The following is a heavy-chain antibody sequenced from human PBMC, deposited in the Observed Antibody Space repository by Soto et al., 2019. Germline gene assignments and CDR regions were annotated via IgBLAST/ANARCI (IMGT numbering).Heavy chain of an antibody. CDR2: SSATGAGT. V-gene: IGHV3-23*01. J-gene: IGHJ4*02. D-gene: IGHD1-7*01. CDR1: GFTFSSYG. CDR3: AKDRRAGGNYGLYSDF. Sequence: EVQLLESGGGLVQPGGSLRLSCAASGFTFSSYGMTWVRQAPGKGLEWVSFSSATGAGTYYADSVKGRFTISRDNSKNTLDLQMTSLRADDTAVYYCAKDRRAGGNYGLYSDFWGQGDLVIVSS.